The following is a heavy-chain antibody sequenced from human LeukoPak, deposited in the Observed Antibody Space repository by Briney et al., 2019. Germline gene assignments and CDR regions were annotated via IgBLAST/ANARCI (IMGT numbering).Heavy chain of an antibody. D-gene: IGHD2-2*01. CDR3: ARQVPGYCSSTSCLDAFDI. CDR1: GYSFTSYW. J-gene: IGHJ3*02. V-gene: IGHV5-51*01. CDR2: IYPGDSDT. Sequence: GESLKISCKGSGYSFTSYWIGWVRQMPGKGLEWMGIIYPGDSDTRYSPSFQGQVTISADKSTSTAYLQWSSLKASDTAMYYCARQVPGYCSSTSCLDAFDIWGQGTMVTVSS.